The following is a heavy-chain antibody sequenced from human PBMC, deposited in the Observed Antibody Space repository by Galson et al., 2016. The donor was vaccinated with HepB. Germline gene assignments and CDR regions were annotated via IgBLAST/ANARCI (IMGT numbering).Heavy chain of an antibody. J-gene: IGHJ4*02. Sequence: SLRLSCAASGFTFSSYAMNWVRQAPGKGLEWVATLTGSGGGTYYADSVKGRFTISRDNSKNTLYLEMISLRAGDTAVYSCAKVPHHSTGWPREIDYWGQGTLVIVSS. CDR2: LTGSGGGT. D-gene: IGHD6-25*01. CDR1: GFTFSSYA. V-gene: IGHV3-23*01. CDR3: AKVPHHSTGWPREIDY.